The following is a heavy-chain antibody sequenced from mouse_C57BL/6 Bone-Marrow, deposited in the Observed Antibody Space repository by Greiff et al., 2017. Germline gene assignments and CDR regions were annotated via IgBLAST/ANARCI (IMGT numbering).Heavy chain of an antibody. CDR3: ARCYDYDYAMDY. D-gene: IGHD2-4*01. J-gene: IGHJ4*01. V-gene: IGHV1-39*01. CDR1: GYSFTDYN. Sequence: VQLQQSGPELVKPGASVKISCKASGYSFTDYNMNWVKQSTGKSLEWIGVINPDYGTTSYNQKFKGKATLTVDQSSSTAYLQLNSLTSEDSAVYYCARCYDYDYAMDYWGQGTSVTVSA. CDR2: INPDYGTT.